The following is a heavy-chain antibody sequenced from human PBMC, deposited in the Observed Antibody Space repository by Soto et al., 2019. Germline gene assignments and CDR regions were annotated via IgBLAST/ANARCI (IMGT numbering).Heavy chain of an antibody. CDR2: IHSIRGT. J-gene: IGHJ4*02. Sequence: SETLSLTCTVSGDSITPNYWSWIRQSPGKGLEWIGYIHSIRGTNYNPSLQSRVTISMDTSKNQFSLKLTSVTAADTAVYYCARMDRSVDGLSVYFFDSWGQGTLVTVSS. D-gene: IGHD5-12*01. V-gene: IGHV4-59*01. CDR3: ARMDRSVDGLSVYFFDS. CDR1: GDSITPNY.